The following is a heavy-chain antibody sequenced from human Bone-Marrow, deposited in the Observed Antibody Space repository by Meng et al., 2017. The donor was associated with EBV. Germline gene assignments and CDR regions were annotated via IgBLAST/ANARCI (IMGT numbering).Heavy chain of an antibody. J-gene: IGHJ5*02. V-gene: IGHV4-39*01. Sequence: QLQLQESGPGLVKPSETLSLTCTVSGGSISSSSYYWGWIRQPPGKGLEWIGSIYYSGSTYYNPSLKSRVTISVDTSKNQFSLKLSSVTAADTAVYYCASRYYYDSSGYYYAWGQGTLVTVSS. D-gene: IGHD3-22*01. CDR2: IYYSGST. CDR3: ASRYYYDSSGYYYA. CDR1: GGSISSSSYY.